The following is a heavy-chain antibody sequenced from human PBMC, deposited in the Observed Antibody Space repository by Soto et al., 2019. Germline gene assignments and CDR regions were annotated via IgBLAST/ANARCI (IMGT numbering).Heavy chain of an antibody. V-gene: IGHV3-23*01. CDR1: GFTFSSYA. D-gene: IGHD3-3*01. J-gene: IGHJ5*02. CDR3: AKAGPGDFDFWSRREPSCTDP. CDR2: ISGSGGST. Sequence: GSLRLSCAASGFTFSSYAMSWVRQAPGKGLEWVSAISGSGGSTYYADSVKGRFTISRDNSKNTLYLQMNSLRAEDTAVYYCAKAGPGDFDFWSRREPSCTDPWGQGTLVT.